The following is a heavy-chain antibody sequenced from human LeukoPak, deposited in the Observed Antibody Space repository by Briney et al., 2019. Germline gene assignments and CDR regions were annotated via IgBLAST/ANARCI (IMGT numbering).Heavy chain of an antibody. CDR2: ICGSGGST. V-gene: IGHV3-23*01. Sequence: GGSLRLSCAASGFTFSSYAMSWVRQAPGKGLEWVSAICGSGGSTYYADSVKGRFAISRDNSKNTLYLQMNRLRAEDTAVYYCAKDIVGARGVFDYWGQGTLVTVSS. CDR1: GFTFSSYA. CDR3: AKDIVGARGVFDY. J-gene: IGHJ4*02. D-gene: IGHD1-26*01.